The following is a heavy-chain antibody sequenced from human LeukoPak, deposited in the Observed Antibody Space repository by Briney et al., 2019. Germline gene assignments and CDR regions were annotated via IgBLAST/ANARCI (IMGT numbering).Heavy chain of an antibody. Sequence: ASVKVSCKASGYTFTNYYMHWVRQAPGQGLEWMGIINPSGGSTSYAQKFQGRVTMTRDTSTSTVYMELSSLRSEDTAVYYCARDAYYDFWSGYYREIERYFDLWGRGTLVTVSS. V-gene: IGHV1-46*01. J-gene: IGHJ2*01. CDR2: INPSGGST. CDR3: ARDAYYDFWSGYYREIERYFDL. D-gene: IGHD3-3*01. CDR1: GYTFTNYY.